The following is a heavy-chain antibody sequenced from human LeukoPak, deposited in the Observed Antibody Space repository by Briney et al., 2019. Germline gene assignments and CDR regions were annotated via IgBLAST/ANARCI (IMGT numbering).Heavy chain of an antibody. V-gene: IGHV3-23*01. CDR2: ISGSGGST. J-gene: IGHJ4*02. D-gene: IGHD2-15*01. CDR3: AKDGLYYCGGGTCFDY. CDR1: GFIFSSYA. Sequence: GGSLRLSCAASGFIFSSYAMSWVRQAPGKGLEWVSTISGSGGSTYYADSVKGRFTISRDNSKNTLYLQMNRLRAEDTALYYCAKDGLYYCGGGTCFDYWGPGTLVTVSS.